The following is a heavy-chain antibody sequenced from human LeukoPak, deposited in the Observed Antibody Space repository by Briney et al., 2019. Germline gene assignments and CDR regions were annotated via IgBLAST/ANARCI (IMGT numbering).Heavy chain of an antibody. CDR2: INHSGST. V-gene: IGHV4-34*01. D-gene: IGHD5-18*01. CDR1: GFTFSSYG. Sequence: GSLRLSCAASGFTFSSYGMPWVRQAPGKGLEWIGEINHSGSTNYNPSLKSRVTISVDTSKNQFSLKLSSVTAADTAVYYCARTGSYGHNFDYWGQGTLVTVSS. J-gene: IGHJ4*02. CDR3: ARTGSYGHNFDY.